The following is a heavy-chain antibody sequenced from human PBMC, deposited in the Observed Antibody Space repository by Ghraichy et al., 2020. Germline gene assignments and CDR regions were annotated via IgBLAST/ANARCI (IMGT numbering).Heavy chain of an antibody. V-gene: IGHV4-38-2*02. Sequence: SETLSLTCSVSGFSIRNGHFWVWIRQPPGKGLEWIGSMSQSGSSSYNPSLKSRVTISVDTSQNRFSLNLTSVTAADTAVYYCARGLGYSASSNWFDPWGQGTLVTVSS. CDR1: GFSIRNGHF. J-gene: IGHJ5*02. D-gene: IGHD6-6*01. CDR2: MSQSGSS. CDR3: ARGLGYSASSNWFDP.